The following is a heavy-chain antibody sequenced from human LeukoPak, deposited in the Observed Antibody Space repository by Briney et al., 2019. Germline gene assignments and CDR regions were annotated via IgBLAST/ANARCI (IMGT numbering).Heavy chain of an antibody. CDR3: ARARPCSGGDCFYFDY. CDR1: GHTFTSYY. J-gene: IGHJ4*02. Sequence: ASVKVSCKASGHTFTSYYMHWVRQAPGQGLEWMGIINPSGGSTSYAQKFQGRVTMTRDTSTSTVYMELSSLRSEDTAVYYCARARPCSGGDCFYFDYWGQGTLVTVSS. V-gene: IGHV1-46*01. CDR2: INPSGGST. D-gene: IGHD2-21*02.